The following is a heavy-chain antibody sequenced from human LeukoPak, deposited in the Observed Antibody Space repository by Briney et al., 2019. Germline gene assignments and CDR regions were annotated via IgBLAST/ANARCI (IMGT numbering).Heavy chain of an antibody. CDR1: GFTVSSRY. Sequence: GGSLRLSCAASGFTVSSRYMSWVRQAPGKGLEWVSVIYSGGSTYYADSVKGRFTISRDNSKNTLYLQMNSLRAEDTAVYYCARDPYDSSGYYFQHWGQGTLVTVSS. CDR3: ARDPYDSSGYYFQH. D-gene: IGHD3-22*01. J-gene: IGHJ1*01. CDR2: IYSGGST. V-gene: IGHV3-66*01.